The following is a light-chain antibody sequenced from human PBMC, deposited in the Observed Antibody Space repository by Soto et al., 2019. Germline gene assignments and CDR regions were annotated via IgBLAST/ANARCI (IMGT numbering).Light chain of an antibody. V-gene: IGKV3-20*01. CDR2: GAS. CDR1: QTVSSSY. J-gene: IGKJ2*01. Sequence: EIVLTQSPGTLSLSPGERATLSCRASQTVSSSYLAWYQHKPGQAPRLLIYGASTRATGIPGRFSGSASGTDFTLTISRLEPEDFAVYYCQQYGPSPMYTFGQGTNLEIK. CDR3: QQYGPSPMYT.